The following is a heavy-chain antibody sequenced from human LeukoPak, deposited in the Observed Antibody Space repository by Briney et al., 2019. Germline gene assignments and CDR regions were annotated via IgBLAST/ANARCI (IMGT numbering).Heavy chain of an antibody. CDR2: IYYSGST. D-gene: IGHD4-23*01. CDR3: ARRPTSIYEGGNRRNAFDI. CDR1: GGSISSGDYY. V-gene: IGHV4-30-4*01. Sequence: SETLSLTCTVSGGSISSGDYYWSWIRQPPGKGLECIGYIYYSGSTYYNPSLKSRVTISVDTSKNQFSLKLSSVTAADTAVYYCARRPTSIYEGGNRRNAFDIWGQGTMVTVSS. J-gene: IGHJ3*02.